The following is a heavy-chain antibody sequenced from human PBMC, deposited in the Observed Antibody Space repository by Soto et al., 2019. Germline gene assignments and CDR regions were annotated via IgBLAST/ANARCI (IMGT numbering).Heavy chain of an antibody. D-gene: IGHD3-22*01. J-gene: IGHJ5*02. Sequence: ASVKVSCKVSGYTLTELSMHWVRQAPGKGLEWMGGFDPEDGETIYAQKFQGRVTMTEDTSTDTAYMELSSLRSEDTAVYYCATQPPDHYYDSSGYHAWGQGTLVTV. CDR1: GYTLTELS. V-gene: IGHV1-24*01. CDR2: FDPEDGET. CDR3: ATQPPDHYYDSSGYHA.